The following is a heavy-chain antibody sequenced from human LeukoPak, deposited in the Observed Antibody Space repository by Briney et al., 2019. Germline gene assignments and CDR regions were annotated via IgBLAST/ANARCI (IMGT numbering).Heavy chain of an antibody. D-gene: IGHD2-2*02. CDR3: VRIPNTAGLPNWLDP. CDR1: GFTFSTHT. V-gene: IGHV3-21*01. CDR2: IDSSSSSI. Sequence: GGSLRLSCAASGFTFSTHTMNWVRQAPGKWLEWVSSIDSSSSSIYYADSVKGRFTVSRDSARNSLYLQINSLRAEDTAVYYCVRIPNTAGLPNWLDPWGRGTLVTVSS. J-gene: IGHJ5*02.